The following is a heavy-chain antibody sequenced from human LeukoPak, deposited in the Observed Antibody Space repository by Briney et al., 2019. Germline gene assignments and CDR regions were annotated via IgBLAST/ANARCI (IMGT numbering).Heavy chain of an antibody. D-gene: IGHD3-22*01. CDR3: ARNYYYDSSGYSWFDP. V-gene: IGHV3-7*01. CDR2: IKQDGSEK. Sequence: GGSLRLSCAASGFTFSSYWMSWVRQAPGKGLEWVANIKQDGSEKYYVDSVKGRFTISRDNAKNSLYLQMNSLRAEDTAVYYCARNYYYDSSGYSWFDPWGQGTLVTVSS. J-gene: IGHJ5*02. CDR1: GFTFSSYW.